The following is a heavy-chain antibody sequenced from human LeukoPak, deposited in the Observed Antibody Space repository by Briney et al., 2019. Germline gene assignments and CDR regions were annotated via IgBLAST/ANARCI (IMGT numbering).Heavy chain of an antibody. CDR1: GFTFSSYA. CDR3: AKDGGYYYDSSGYYSDFNWFVP. CDR2: ISGSGGST. Sequence: GGSLRLSCAASGFTFSSYAMSWVRQAPGKGLEWVSAISGSGGSTYYADSVKGRFTISRDNSKNTLYLQMNSLRAEDTAVYYCAKDGGYYYDSSGYYSDFNWFVPWGQGTLVTVSS. V-gene: IGHV3-23*01. J-gene: IGHJ5*02. D-gene: IGHD3-22*01.